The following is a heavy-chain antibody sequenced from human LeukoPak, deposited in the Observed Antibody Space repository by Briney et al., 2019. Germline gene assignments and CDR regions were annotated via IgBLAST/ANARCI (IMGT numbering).Heavy chain of an antibody. D-gene: IGHD5-24*01. Sequence: GGFLRLSCAASGSTFNNAWMSWVRQVPGKGLEWVGRIKSKTDGGTTEYAAPVKGRFTISRDDSKTTVYLEMNSLRAEDTAVYYCAKDHGVEMATIGTYWGQGTLVTVSS. CDR3: AKDHGVEMATIGTY. V-gene: IGHV3-15*01. CDR2: IKSKTDGGTT. CDR1: GSTFNNAW. J-gene: IGHJ4*02.